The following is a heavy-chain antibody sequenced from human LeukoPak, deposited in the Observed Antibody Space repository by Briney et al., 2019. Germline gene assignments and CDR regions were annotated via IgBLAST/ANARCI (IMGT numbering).Heavy chain of an antibody. CDR2: INHSGST. D-gene: IGHD2-2*01. CDR3: ARVEGYCSSTSCSFDDY. CDR1: GGSFSGYY. J-gene: IGHJ4*02. Sequence: SETLSPTCAVYGGSFSGYYWSWIRQPPGKGLEWIGEINHSGSTNYNPSLKSRVTISVDTSKNQFSLKLSSVTAADTAVYYCARVEGYCSSTSCSFDDYWGQGTLVTVSS. V-gene: IGHV4-34*01.